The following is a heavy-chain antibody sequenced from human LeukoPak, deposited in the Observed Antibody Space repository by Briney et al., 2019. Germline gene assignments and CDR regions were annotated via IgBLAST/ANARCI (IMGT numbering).Heavy chain of an antibody. J-gene: IGHJ4*02. V-gene: IGHV3-23*01. CDR1: GFTFSKFA. Sequence: GGSLRLSCAASGFTFSKFAMNWVRQAPGKGLEWVSGISASGSSSYYADSVRGRFSISRDNSNNMLNLQMNSLRAEDTRVYYCVSASPAGDFWGQGTLVTVSS. CDR2: ISASGSSS. CDR3: VSASPAGDF.